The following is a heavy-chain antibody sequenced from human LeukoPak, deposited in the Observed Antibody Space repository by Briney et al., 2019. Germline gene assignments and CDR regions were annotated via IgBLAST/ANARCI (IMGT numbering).Heavy chain of an antibody. Sequence: SETLSLTCAVYGVSFSGYSWTWIRQPPGKGLEWIGEIDHSGSTNYNPSLKSRVTISVDTSKNQFSLKLSSVTAADTAVYYCARGGSFTIFGVVIGPFDPWGQGTLVTVSS. D-gene: IGHD3-3*01. CDR3: ARGGSFTIFGVVIGPFDP. CDR2: IDHSGST. V-gene: IGHV4-34*01. CDR1: GVSFSGYS. J-gene: IGHJ5*02.